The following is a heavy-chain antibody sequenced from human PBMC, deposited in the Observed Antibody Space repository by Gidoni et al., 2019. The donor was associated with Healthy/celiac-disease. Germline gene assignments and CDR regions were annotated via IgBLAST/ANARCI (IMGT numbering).Heavy chain of an antibody. V-gene: IGHV3-30-3*01. CDR2: ISYDGSNK. CDR3: ASGGALYCSGGSGYMDYYYYGMDV. CDR1: GFTFSSYA. Sequence: QVQLVQSVGGVVQPGRSMRLSCAASGFTFSSYALPWVRQDPGKGLEWVAVISYDGSNKYYADSVKGRFTISRDNSKNTLYLQMNSLRAEDTAVYYCASGGALYCSGGSGYMDYYYYGMDVWGQGTTVTVSS. J-gene: IGHJ6*02. D-gene: IGHD2-15*01.